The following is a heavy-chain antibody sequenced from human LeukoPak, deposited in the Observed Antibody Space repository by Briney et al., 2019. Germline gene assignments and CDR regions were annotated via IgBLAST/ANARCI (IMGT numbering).Heavy chain of an antibody. CDR2: ISSSGSTI. CDR1: GFTFSDHY. Sequence: GGSLRLSCAASGFTFSDHYMSWIRQAPGKGLEWVSYISSSGSTIYYADSVKGRFTISRDNAKNSLYLQMNSLRAEDTAVYYCARDYFFTVPDHWGQGTLVTVSS. D-gene: IGHD4-17*01. V-gene: IGHV3-11*01. CDR3: ARDYFFTVPDH. J-gene: IGHJ4*02.